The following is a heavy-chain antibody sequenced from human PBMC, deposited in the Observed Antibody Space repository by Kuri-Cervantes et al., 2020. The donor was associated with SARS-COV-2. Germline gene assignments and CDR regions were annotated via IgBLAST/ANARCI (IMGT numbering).Heavy chain of an antibody. CDR1: EFTLRSYG. D-gene: IGHD3-16*01. CDR2: IRYDGNIK. CDR3: AKAYVPSRGAFDI. V-gene: IGHV3-30*02. J-gene: IGHJ3*02. Sequence: GGSLRLSCAASEFTLRSYGMHWVRQTPGKGLEWVAFIRYDGNIKYYSDSVKGRFTISRDNSKNTLYLQMNSLRAEDTAVYYCAKAYVPSRGAFDIWGQGTMVTVSS.